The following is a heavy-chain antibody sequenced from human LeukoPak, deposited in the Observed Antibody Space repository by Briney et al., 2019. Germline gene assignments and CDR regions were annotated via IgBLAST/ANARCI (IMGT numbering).Heavy chain of an antibody. V-gene: IGHV3-73*01. CDR3: ATEAMGATAGGY. J-gene: IGHJ4*02. CDR1: GVTFSGSA. Sequence: HPGGSLRLSCAVSGVTFSGSAMHWVRQVSGKGLEWIGRIRTKPKNYATLYAPSLKGRFTISRDDSKDTAYLHMHTLKTEDTAIYYCATEAMGATAGGYWGQGTLVTVSS. D-gene: IGHD1-26*01. CDR2: IRTKPKNYAT.